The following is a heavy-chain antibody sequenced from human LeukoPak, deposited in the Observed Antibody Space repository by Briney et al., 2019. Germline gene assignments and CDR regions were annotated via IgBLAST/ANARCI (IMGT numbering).Heavy chain of an antibody. CDR1: GYTFTSYY. CDR2: ITPSGGST. J-gene: IGHJ5*02. Sequence: ASVKVSCKASGYTFTSYYMHWVRQAPGQGLEWVGIITPSGGSTSYAQKFQGRVTMTRDTSTSTDYMERSSLRSEDTAVYYCARPTTVTTWYDPWGQGTLVTVSS. V-gene: IGHV1-46*01. D-gene: IGHD4-17*01. CDR3: ARPTTVTTWYDP.